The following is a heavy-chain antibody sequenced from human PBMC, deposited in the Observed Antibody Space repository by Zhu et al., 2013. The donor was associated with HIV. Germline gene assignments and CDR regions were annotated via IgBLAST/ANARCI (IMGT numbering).Heavy chain of an antibody. Sequence: QVQLQESGPGLVKPSETLSLNCTVSGGSISSYYWTWMRQSPGKGLEWIGYLYFSGSTNYNPSLRSRATISVDTSKNQVSLKLTSVIAADTAVYYCARSRPGGPAFDPFDPWGQGTLVTVSS. CDR2: LYFSGST. CDR3: ARSRPGGPAFDPFDP. D-gene: IGHD1-26*01. CDR1: GGSISSYY. J-gene: IGHJ5*02. V-gene: IGHV4-59*01.